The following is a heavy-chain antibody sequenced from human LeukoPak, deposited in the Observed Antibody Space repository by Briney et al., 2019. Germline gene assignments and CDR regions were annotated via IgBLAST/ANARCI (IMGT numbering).Heavy chain of an antibody. CDR2: IYYSGST. J-gene: IGHJ3*02. CDR1: GGSISSYY. Sequence: PSETLSLTCTVSGGSISSYYWSWIRQPPGKGLEWIGYIYYSGSTNYNPSLKSRVTISVDTSKNQFSLKLSSVTAADTAVYYCARRAFMITFEGVPHDAFDIWGQGTMVTVSS. V-gene: IGHV4-59*01. CDR3: ARRAFMITFEGVPHDAFDI. D-gene: IGHD3-16*01.